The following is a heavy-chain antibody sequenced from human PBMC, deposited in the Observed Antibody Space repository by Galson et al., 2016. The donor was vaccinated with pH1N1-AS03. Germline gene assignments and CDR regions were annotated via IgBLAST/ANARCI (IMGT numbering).Heavy chain of an antibody. V-gene: IGHV1-69*06. CDR1: GGTLSNSG. CDR2: ITPVFGTT. CDR3: ARAGTLLHYFDY. Sequence: SVKVSCKASGGTLSNSGTSWVRQAPGQGLEWMGRITPVFGTTNYAQKFQDRVSITADKSTSTAYMELSSLRSEDTAVYYCARAGTLLHYFDYWGQGTLVTVSS. J-gene: IGHJ4*02. D-gene: IGHD2/OR15-2a*01.